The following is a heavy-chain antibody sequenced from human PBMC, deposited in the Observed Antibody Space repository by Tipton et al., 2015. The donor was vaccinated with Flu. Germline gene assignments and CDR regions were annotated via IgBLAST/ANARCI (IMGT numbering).Heavy chain of an antibody. CDR3: ARPDSIFGVVRATYYYYYMDV. Sequence: QLVQSGAEVKKPGSSVKVSCKASGGTFSSYAISWVRQAPGQGLEWMGGIIGMFGTANYAQKFQGRVTITADEFTSTAYMELSNLRSEDTAVYYCARPDSIFGVVRATYYYYYMDVWGQGTTVTVSS. D-gene: IGHD3-3*01. J-gene: IGHJ6*02. CDR2: IIGMFGTA. V-gene: IGHV1-69*01. CDR1: GGTFSSYA.